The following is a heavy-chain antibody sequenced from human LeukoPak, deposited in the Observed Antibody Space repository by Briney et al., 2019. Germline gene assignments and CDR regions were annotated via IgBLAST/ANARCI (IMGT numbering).Heavy chain of an antibody. D-gene: IGHD5-18*01. CDR2: IYYSGSP. CDR1: GGSISSGDYY. V-gene: IGHV4-30-4*08. Sequence: SQTLSLTCTVSGGSISSGDYYWGWGRQPPGKGREWIGYIYYSGSPYYTPSLKSRVTISVDTSKNQFSLKLSSVTAADTAVYYCARTEDTAMANWFDPWGQGTLVTVSS. J-gene: IGHJ5*02. CDR3: ARTEDTAMANWFDP.